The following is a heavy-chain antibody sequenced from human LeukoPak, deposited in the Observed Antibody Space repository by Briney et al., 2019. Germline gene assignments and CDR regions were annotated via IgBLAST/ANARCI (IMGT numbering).Heavy chain of an antibody. D-gene: IGHD3-22*01. V-gene: IGHV1-18*01. J-gene: IGHJ1*01. CDR2: ISAYNGNT. Sequence: ASVKVSCKASGYTFTSYGMSWVRQAPGQGLEWMGWISAYNGNTNYAQKLQGRVTMTTDTSTSTGYMELRSLRSDDTAVYCCAITYYYNSSGSYYEYFPHWGQGTLVTVSS. CDR1: GYTFTSYG. CDR3: AITYYYNSSGSYYEYFPH.